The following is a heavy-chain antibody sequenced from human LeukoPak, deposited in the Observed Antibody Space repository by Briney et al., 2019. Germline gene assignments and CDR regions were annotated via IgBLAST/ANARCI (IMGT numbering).Heavy chain of an antibody. CDR1: GGSISSGSYY. CDR3: ARDKYYDSSGHNWFDP. V-gene: IGHV4-61*02. CDR2: IYTSGST. D-gene: IGHD3-22*01. J-gene: IGHJ5*01. Sequence: PSQTLSLTCTVSGGSISSGSYYWTWIRQPAGKGLEWIGRIYTSGSTNYNPSLKSRVTISADTSKNQFSLKLSSVTAADTAVYYCARDKYYDSSGHNWFDPWGQGTMVTVSS.